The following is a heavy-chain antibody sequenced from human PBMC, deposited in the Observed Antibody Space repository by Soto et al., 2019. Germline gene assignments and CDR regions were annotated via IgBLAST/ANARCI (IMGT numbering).Heavy chain of an antibody. CDR3: ARHRGYYDILTGYYTELNFDY. Sequence: TSETLSLTCTVSGGSISSSSYYWGWIRQPPGKGLEWIGSIYYSGTTYYNPSLKSRVTISVDTSKSQFSLKLSSVTAADTAVYYCARHRGYYDILTGYYTELNFDYWGQGTLVTVSS. V-gene: IGHV4-39*01. J-gene: IGHJ4*02. D-gene: IGHD3-9*01. CDR2: IYYSGTT. CDR1: GGSISSSSYY.